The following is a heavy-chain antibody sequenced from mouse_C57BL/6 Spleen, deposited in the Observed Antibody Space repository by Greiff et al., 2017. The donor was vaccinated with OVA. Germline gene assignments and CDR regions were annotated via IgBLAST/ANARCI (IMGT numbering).Heavy chain of an antibody. D-gene: IGHD2-5*01. CDR3: ASLYYSNSWFAY. Sequence: VQLKESGGDLVKPGGSLKLSCAASGFTFSSYGMSWVRQTPDKRLEWVATISSGGSYTYSPDSVKERFTISRDNAQNTLYLQMSSLKSEDTAMYYCASLYYSNSWFAYWGQGTLVTVSA. V-gene: IGHV5-6*01. J-gene: IGHJ3*01. CDR1: GFTFSSYG. CDR2: ISSGGSYT.